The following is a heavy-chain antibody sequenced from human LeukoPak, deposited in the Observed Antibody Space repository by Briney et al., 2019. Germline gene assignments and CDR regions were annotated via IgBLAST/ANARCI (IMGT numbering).Heavy chain of an antibody. CDR1: GGSISSGGYY. V-gene: IGHV4-31*03. J-gene: IGHJ4*02. D-gene: IGHD2-15*01. CDR3: ARGLSGGSCYPN. Sequence: SETLSLTCTVSGGSISSGGYYWSWIRQHPGKGLEWIGYIYYSGSTYHNPSLKSRVTISVDTSKNQFSLKLSSVTAADTAVYYCARGLSGGSCYPNWGQGTLVTVSS. CDR2: IYYSGST.